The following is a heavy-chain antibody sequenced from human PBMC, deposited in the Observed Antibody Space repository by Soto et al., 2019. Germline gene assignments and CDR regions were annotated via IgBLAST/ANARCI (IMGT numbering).Heavy chain of an antibody. Sequence: QVQLQQWGAGLLKPSETLSLTCAVSGGFVSSGSYYWSWIRQPPGKGLEWIGEMSHSGGTQFNPSLKSRVTRSVNTAKNQFARNISSVTAAVTALYYCARVERGTVTTVVDAFDIWGPGTMVTVSS. CDR2: MSHSGGT. CDR3: ARVERGTVTTVVDAFDI. J-gene: IGHJ3*02. CDR1: GGFVSSGSYY. V-gene: IGHV4-34*01. D-gene: IGHD1-1*01.